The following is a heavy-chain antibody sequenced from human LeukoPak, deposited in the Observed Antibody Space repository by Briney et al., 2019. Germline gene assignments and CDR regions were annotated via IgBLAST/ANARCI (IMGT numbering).Heavy chain of an antibody. CDR2: SRNKANSYTT. CDR3: ARTTASSGWTT. D-gene: IGHD6-19*01. J-gene: IGHJ5*02. V-gene: IGHV3-72*01. CDR1: GFTFSDHY. Sequence: GGSLRLSCAASGFTFSDHYMDWVRQAPGKGLEWVGRSRNKANSYTTEYAASVKGRFTISRDDSKNSLYLQMNSLKTEDTAVYYCARTTASSGWTTWGRGTLVTVSS.